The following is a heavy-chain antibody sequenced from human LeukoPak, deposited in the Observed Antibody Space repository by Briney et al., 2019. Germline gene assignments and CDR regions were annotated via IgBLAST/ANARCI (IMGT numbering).Heavy chain of an antibody. CDR3: ARGGAHGMDV. CDR1: GFTFSDYY. CDR2: ISGVYDNI. D-gene: IGHD1-26*01. J-gene: IGHJ6*02. V-gene: IGHV3-11*01. Sequence: GGSLRPSCAASGFTFSDYYMTWIRQAPGRGLEWVSYISGVYDNIYYGDSVKGRFTISRDNAKNSVYLQMSSLRADDTAVYYCARGGAHGMDVWGQGTTVTVSS.